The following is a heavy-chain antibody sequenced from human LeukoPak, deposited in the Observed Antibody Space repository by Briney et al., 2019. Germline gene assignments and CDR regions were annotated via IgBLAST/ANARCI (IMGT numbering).Heavy chain of an antibody. Sequence: PGGSLRLSCPASGFTFSTYGTSWVRQAPGKGLEWVSAISGSGGSTYYADSVKGLFTISRDNSKNTLYLQMNSLRAEDTAVYYCAKDRLYDILTGYLDYWGQGTLVTVSS. CDR3: AKDRLYDILTGYLDY. CDR1: GFTFSTYG. D-gene: IGHD3-9*01. J-gene: IGHJ4*02. CDR2: ISGSGGST. V-gene: IGHV3-23*01.